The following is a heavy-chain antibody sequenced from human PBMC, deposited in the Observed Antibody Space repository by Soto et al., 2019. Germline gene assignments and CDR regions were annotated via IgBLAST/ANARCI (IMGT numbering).Heavy chain of an antibody. V-gene: IGHV3-21*01. CDR1: GFTFSSYS. J-gene: IGHJ6*02. CDR3: ASSPYDFWSGYYTISYYYGMDV. Sequence: KPGGSLRLSCAASGFTFSSYSMNWVRQAPGKGLEWASSISSSSSYIYYADSVKGRFTISRDNAKNSLYLQMNSLRAEDTAVYYSASSPYDFWSGYYTISYYYGMDVWGQGTTVTVSS. D-gene: IGHD3-3*01. CDR2: ISSSSSYI.